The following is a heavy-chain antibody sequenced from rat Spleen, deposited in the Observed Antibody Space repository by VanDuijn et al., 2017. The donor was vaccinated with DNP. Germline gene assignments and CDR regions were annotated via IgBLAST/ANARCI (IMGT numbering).Heavy chain of an antibody. D-gene: IGHD5-1*01. Sequence: QVQLQQSGAELAKPGSSVKISCKASGYTFTSYYIGWIKQTTGQGLEYIGYINMGSGGTNYNEKFKGKATLTVDKSSSTAFLQLSSLTPDDSAVYYCASSNWGYYWYFDFWGPGTMVTVSS. CDR2: INMGSGGT. J-gene: IGHJ1*01. CDR3: ASSNWGYYWYFDF. CDR1: GYTFTSYY. V-gene: IGHV1-43*01.